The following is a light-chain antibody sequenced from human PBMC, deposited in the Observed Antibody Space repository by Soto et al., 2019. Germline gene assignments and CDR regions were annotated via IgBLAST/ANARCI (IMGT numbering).Light chain of an antibody. J-gene: IGKJ1*01. V-gene: IGKV3-20*01. CDR3: QQYGSSPPWT. CDR2: GAS. CDR1: QSVSSSY. Sequence: EIVLTQSPGTLSLSPGERATLSCRASQSVSSSYLAWYQQKPGQAPRLLIYGASRRATGIPDRFSGSGSGTDFTLTISRLEADDFAVYYCQQYGSSPPWTFGQGTKVEIK.